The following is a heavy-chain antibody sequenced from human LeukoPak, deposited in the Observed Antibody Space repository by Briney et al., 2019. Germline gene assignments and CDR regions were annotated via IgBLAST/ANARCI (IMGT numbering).Heavy chain of an antibody. CDR1: GGSISSTSYY. CDR3: AKAGVRYFDSSGLYAFDF. CDR2: IYYSGST. V-gene: IGHV4-39*01. Sequence: PSETLSLTCAVSGGSISSTSYYWAWTRQPPGKGLEWIGTIYYSGSTYHNPSLKSRVTMSVDTSRNQFSLKLSSVDAADTAVYYCAKAGVRYFDSSGLYAFDFWGQGTTVTVSS. D-gene: IGHD3-22*01. J-gene: IGHJ3*01.